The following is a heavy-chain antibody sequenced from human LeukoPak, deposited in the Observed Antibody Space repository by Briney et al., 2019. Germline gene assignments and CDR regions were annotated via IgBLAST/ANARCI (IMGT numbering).Heavy chain of an antibody. J-gene: IGHJ4*02. V-gene: IGHV4-4*07. CDR2: IYTSGTT. D-gene: IGHD4-23*01. CDR1: GGSISSYY. Sequence: PSETLSLTCTVSGGSISSYYWSWIRQPAGKGLEWIGRIYTSGTTHYNPSLKSRVTMSVDTSKNQFSLKLSSVTAADTAVYYCARVGIDYSGNIIKYYFDYWGQGTLVTVSS. CDR3: ARVGIDYSGNIIKYYFDY.